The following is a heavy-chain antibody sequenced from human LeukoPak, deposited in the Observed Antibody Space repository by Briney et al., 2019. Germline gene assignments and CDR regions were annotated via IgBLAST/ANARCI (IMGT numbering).Heavy chain of an antibody. CDR1: GYTFTSYD. CDR3: ARESCSGGSCYLGAFDI. J-gene: IGHJ3*02. Sequence: ASVKVSCKASGYTFTSYDINWVRQATGQALEWMGWMNPNSGITAYAQKFQGRVTITRNTSISTAYMELSSLRSDDTAVYYCARESCSGGSCYLGAFDIWGQGTMVTVSS. D-gene: IGHD2-15*01. CDR2: MNPNSGIT. V-gene: IGHV1-8*03.